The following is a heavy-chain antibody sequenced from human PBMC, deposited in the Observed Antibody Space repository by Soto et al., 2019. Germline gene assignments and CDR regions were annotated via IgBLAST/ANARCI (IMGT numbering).Heavy chain of an antibody. CDR2: IYYSGST. CDR1: GGSISSGGYY. Sequence: SETLSLTCTVSGGSISSGGYYWSWIRQHPGKGLEWIGYIYYSGSTYYNPSLKSRVTISVDTSKNQFSLKLSSVTAADTAVYYCARALDPYEGAFDIWGQGTMVTVPS. CDR3: ARALDPYEGAFDI. J-gene: IGHJ3*02. V-gene: IGHV4-31*03. D-gene: IGHD3-22*01.